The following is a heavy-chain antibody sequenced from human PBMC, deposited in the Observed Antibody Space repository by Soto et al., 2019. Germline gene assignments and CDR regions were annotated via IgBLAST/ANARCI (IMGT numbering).Heavy chain of an antibody. J-gene: IGHJ4*02. Sequence: KASETLSLTCTVSGGSISSSSYYWGWIRQPPGKGLEWIGSIYYSGSTYYNPSLKSRVTISVDTSKNQFSLKLSSVTAADTAVYYCANEDRWLIDYWGQGTLVTVSS. CDR3: ANEDRWLIDY. CDR2: IYYSGST. D-gene: IGHD5-12*01. CDR1: GGSISSSSYY. V-gene: IGHV4-39*01.